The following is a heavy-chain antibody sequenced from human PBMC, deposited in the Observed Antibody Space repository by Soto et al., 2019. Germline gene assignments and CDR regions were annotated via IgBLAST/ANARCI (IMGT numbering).Heavy chain of an antibody. CDR1: GYTFTSHG. V-gene: IGHV1-18*01. J-gene: IGHJ3*02. CDR2: ISTYNGKT. Sequence: QLQLVQSGGEVKTPGASVKVSCTTSGYTFTSHGISWVRQAPGQGLEWMGGISTYNGKTDYAQKFQGRVTMTADTTTSTVSMEVRSLRSDETAVYYCARLLTEGATYREDAFDMWGQGTKVTVSS. CDR3: ARLLTEGATYREDAFDM. D-gene: IGHD1-26*01.